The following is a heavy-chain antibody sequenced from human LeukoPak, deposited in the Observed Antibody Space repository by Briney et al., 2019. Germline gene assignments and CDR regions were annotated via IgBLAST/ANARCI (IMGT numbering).Heavy chain of an antibody. CDR1: GGTFSSYA. J-gene: IGHJ6*02. CDR2: IIPIFGIA. D-gene: IGHD3-10*01. V-gene: IGHV1-69*04. CDR3: ARALTMVLEYGMDV. Sequence: SVKVSCKASGGTFSSYAISWVRQAPGQGLEWMGRIIPIFGIASYAQKFQGRVTITADKPTSTASMELRSLRSEDTAVYYCARALTMVLEYGMDVWGQGTTVTVSS.